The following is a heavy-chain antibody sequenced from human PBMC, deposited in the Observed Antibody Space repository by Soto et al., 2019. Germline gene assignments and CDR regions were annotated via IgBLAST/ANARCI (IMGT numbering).Heavy chain of an antibody. J-gene: IGHJ4*02. CDR3: ARTEGFSNYWYTD. V-gene: IGHV3-30-3*01. CDR2: ISYDGGSK. D-gene: IGHD6-13*01. CDR1: GFTFNTYA. Sequence: QVQLVESGGGVARPGRDLTLSCAASGFTFNTYAMHWVRLPPGKGLAWVAAISYDGGSKYYADSVRDRFTISRDDSKSTLYLQMNSLRREDTAVYYCARTEGFSNYWYTDWGQGTLVTVSS.